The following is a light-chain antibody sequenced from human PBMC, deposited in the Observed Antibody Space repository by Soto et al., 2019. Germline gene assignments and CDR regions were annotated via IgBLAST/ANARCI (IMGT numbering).Light chain of an antibody. CDR1: SSNIGSNY. Sequence: QSVLTQPPSASGTPGQRVIISCSGRSSNIGSNYVYWFQHLPGTAPKLLIYANDQRPSGVPDRFSGSKSGTSASLAISGLRSEDEADYYCAAWDDSLGGSWVFGGGTQLNVL. V-gene: IGLV1-47*02. CDR2: AND. J-gene: IGLJ3*02. CDR3: AAWDDSLGGSWV.